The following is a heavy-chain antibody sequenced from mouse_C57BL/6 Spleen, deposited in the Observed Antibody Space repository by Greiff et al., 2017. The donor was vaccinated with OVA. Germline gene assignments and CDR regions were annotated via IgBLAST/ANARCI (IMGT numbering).Heavy chain of an antibody. CDR1: GYTFTDYY. Sequence: VQLQQSGPVLVKPGASVKMSCKASGYTFTDYYMNWVKQSHGKSLEWIGVINPYNGGTSYNQKFKGKTTLTVYKSSSTAYMKLNSLTSEDSAVYYCARGLTAVLDFDVWGTGTTVTVSS. CDR3: ARGLTAVLDFDV. CDR2: INPYNGGT. V-gene: IGHV1-19*01. J-gene: IGHJ1*03. D-gene: IGHD1-1*01.